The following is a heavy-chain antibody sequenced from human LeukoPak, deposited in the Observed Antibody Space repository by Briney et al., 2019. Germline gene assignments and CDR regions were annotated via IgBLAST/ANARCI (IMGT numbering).Heavy chain of an antibody. J-gene: IGHJ4*02. CDR3: AKDTAAYGSGTYFDY. Sequence: GGSLRLSCAASGFTFSSYWMSWVRQAPGKGLEWVANIKQDGSEKYYADSVKGRFTISRDNAKNSLYLQMDILRADDTALYYCAKDTAAYGSGTYFDYWGLGTLVTVSS. V-gene: IGHV3-7*03. CDR1: GFTFSSYW. D-gene: IGHD3-10*01. CDR2: IKQDGSEK.